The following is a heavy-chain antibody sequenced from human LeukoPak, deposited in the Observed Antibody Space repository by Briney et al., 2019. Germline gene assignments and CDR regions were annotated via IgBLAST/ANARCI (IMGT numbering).Heavy chain of an antibody. Sequence: GGSLRLSCAASGFTFSSYSMNWVRQAPGKRLEWVSSISSSSSYIYYADSVKGRFTISRDNAKNSLYLQMNSLRAEDTDVYYCARDVMTTVTTFLYWGQGTLVTVSS. CDR2: ISSSSSYI. V-gene: IGHV3-21*01. CDR3: ARDVMTTVTTFLY. D-gene: IGHD4-17*01. CDR1: GFTFSSYS. J-gene: IGHJ4*02.